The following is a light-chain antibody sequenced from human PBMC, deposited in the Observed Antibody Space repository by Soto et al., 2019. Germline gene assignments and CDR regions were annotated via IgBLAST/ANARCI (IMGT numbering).Light chain of an antibody. Sequence: EVVMTQSPATLSVSPGERVTLSCRASESVHRNLAWYQQKPGQGPSLLIYYASTRATGVPDRFTGSGSGTDLNLTISSLQSEDFGVYHCQHYINWPPTFGPGTKVEIK. CDR2: YAS. CDR1: ESVHRN. J-gene: IGKJ3*01. CDR3: QHYINWPPT. V-gene: IGKV3-15*01.